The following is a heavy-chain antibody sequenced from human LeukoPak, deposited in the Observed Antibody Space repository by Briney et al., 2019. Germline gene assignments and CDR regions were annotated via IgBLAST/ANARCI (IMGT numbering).Heavy chain of an antibody. Sequence: ASVKVSCKASGYTFTSYDINWVRQATGQGLEWMGWMNPNSGNTGYAQKFQGRVTMTRNTSISTAYMELSSLRSEDTALYYCASYDIVTGWFVHWGQGTLVTVSS. J-gene: IGHJ1*01. CDR3: ASYDIVTGWFVH. CDR1: GYTFTSYD. V-gene: IGHV1-8*01. CDR2: MNPNSGNT. D-gene: IGHD3-9*01.